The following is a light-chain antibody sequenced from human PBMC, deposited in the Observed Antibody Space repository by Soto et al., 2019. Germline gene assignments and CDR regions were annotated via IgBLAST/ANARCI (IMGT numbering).Light chain of an antibody. CDR2: EDN. CDR3: QSYDTSTVV. J-gene: IGLJ2*01. V-gene: IGLV6-57*04. CDR1: SGSIASNS. Sequence: NFMLTQPHSVSESPGKTVTISCTRSSGSIASNSVQWYQQRPGSAPTTVIYEDNRRPSGVPDRFSGSTDGSSNSASLTISGLQTEDEADYYCQSYDTSTVVFGGGTKLTVL.